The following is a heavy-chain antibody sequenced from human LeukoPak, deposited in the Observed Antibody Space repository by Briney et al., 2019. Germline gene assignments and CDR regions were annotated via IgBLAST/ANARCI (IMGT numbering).Heavy chain of an antibody. D-gene: IGHD6-13*01. V-gene: IGHV3-53*01. CDR1: GFTFNNNR. CDR2: TYSGGTT. CDR3: ARDSSPPMDV. J-gene: IGHJ6*02. Sequence: GGSLRLACVASGFTFNNNRMGWVRQAPGKGLEWVSITYSGGTTYYADSVKGRFTISRDNAKNSLYLQMNSLRAEDTAVYYCARDSSPPMDVWGQGTTVTVSS.